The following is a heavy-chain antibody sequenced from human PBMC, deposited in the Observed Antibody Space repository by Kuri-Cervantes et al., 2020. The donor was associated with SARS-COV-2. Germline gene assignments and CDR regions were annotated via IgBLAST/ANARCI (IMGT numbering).Heavy chain of an antibody. D-gene: IGHD3-3*01. Sequence: VKVSCKASGYTFTSYGISWVRQAPGQGLEWMGWISAYNGNTNYAQKLQGRVTMTTDTSTSTAYMELRSLRSDDTAVYYCARTPDPEASYDFWSGYHYYYYMDVWGKGTTVTVSS. CDR1: GYTFTSYG. V-gene: IGHV1-18*01. CDR2: ISAYNGNT. J-gene: IGHJ6*03. CDR3: ARTPDPEASYDFWSGYHYYYYMDV.